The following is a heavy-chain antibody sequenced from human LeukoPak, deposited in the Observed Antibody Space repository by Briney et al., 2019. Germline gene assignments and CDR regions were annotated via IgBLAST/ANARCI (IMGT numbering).Heavy chain of an antibody. Sequence: PGESLKISCKASGYSFSDYWIGWVRHMPGKGLEWMTIIYPDDSETRYSPSLQGQVTISADKSINTAYLQWSSLKASDTGMYYCARQRGHRMTKDGFDVWGQGTMVTVSS. CDR3: ARQRGHRMTKDGFDV. V-gene: IGHV5-51*01. J-gene: IGHJ3*01. CDR2: IYPDDSET. CDR1: GYSFSDYW. D-gene: IGHD2-8*01.